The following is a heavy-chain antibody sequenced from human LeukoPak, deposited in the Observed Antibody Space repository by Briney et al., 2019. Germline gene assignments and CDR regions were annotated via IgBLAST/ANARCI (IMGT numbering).Heavy chain of an antibody. CDR1: GFTFSSYW. Sequence: GGSLRLSWAASGFTFSSYWMSWVRQAPGKGLEWVANIKQDGSEKYYVDSVKGRFTISRDNAKNSLYLQMNSLRAEDTAVYYCARDHMVRGVIAYYYYYGMDVWGQGTTVTVSS. CDR2: IKQDGSEK. D-gene: IGHD3-10*01. CDR3: ARDHMVRGVIAYYYYYGMDV. J-gene: IGHJ6*02. V-gene: IGHV3-7*01.